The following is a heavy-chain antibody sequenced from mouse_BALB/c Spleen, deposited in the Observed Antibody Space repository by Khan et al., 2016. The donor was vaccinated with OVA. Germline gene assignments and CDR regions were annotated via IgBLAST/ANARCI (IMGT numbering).Heavy chain of an antibody. Sequence: EVQLVESGGGLVQPGGSRKLSCAASGFTFSSFGMHWVRQAPEKGLEWVAYINSCSTTIYYAHPVKGRFTISRDNSKNTLFLQMTSLTSEDTAMYYCGRGNRDYWGQGTTLTVSS. CDR3: GRGNRDY. CDR1: GFTFSSFG. V-gene: IGHV5-17*02. CDR2: INSCSTTI. J-gene: IGHJ2*01.